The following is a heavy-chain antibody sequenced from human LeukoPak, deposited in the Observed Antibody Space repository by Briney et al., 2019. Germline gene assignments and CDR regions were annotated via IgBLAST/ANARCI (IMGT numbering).Heavy chain of an antibody. J-gene: IGHJ4*02. V-gene: IGHV3-30*04. Sequence: GGSLRLSCAASGFTFSSYAMHWVRQAPGKGLEWVAVISYDGSNKYYADSVKGRFTISRDNAKNSLYLQMNSLRAEDTALYYCARGTYYYDSSGSYFDYWGQGTLVTVSS. CDR2: ISYDGSNK. CDR1: GFTFSSYA. CDR3: ARGTYYYDSSGSYFDY. D-gene: IGHD3-22*01.